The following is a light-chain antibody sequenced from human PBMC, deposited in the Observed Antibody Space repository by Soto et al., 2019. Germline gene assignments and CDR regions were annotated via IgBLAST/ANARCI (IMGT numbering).Light chain of an antibody. CDR1: QGISSY. V-gene: IGKV1-9*01. J-gene: IGKJ1*01. Sequence: DIQLTQSPSFLSASVGDRVTITCRASQGISSYLAWYQQKPGKAPKLLIYAASTLQSGVPSRFGGSGSGTEFTLTISSLQPEDFATYYCQQLYSYPVTFGQGTKVEIK. CDR2: AAS. CDR3: QQLYSYPVT.